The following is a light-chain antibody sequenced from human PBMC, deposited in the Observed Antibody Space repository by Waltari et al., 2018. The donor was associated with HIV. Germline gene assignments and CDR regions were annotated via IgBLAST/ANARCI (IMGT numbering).Light chain of an antibody. CDR1: ELPSQY. J-gene: IGLJ3*02. Sequence: SYELTQTPSVSVSPGQTARIPCSGDELPSQYGYWYQERPGQAPVLVIYKDKERPSGIPVRFSGASSGTAVTLIISGVQAEDDADYFCQSADNTGGNWVFGGGTKLTVL. V-gene: IGLV3-25*03. CDR2: KDK. CDR3: QSADNTGGNWV.